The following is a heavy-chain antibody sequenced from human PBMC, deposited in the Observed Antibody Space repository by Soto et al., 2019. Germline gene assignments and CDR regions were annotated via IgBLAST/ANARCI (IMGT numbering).Heavy chain of an antibody. CDR3: AREESGYRSLGI. V-gene: IGHV4-31*03. Sequence: QVQLQESGPGLVKPSQTLSLTCTVSGGSISSGGYYWSWIRQHPGKGLEWIGYIYYSGSTYYNPSLKSRVTISVTTSKTPSSLQLSSVTAAHTAVYYCAREESGYRSLGIWVHGTMVPVSS. CDR1: GGSISSGGYY. J-gene: IGHJ3*02. CDR2: IYYSGST. D-gene: IGHD3-16*02.